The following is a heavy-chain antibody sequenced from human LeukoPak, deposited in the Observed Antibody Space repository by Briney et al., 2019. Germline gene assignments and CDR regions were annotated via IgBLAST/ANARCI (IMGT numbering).Heavy chain of an antibody. CDR3: AREVWAAFDI. CDR1: GFNVSSSY. CDR2: IYPGGST. Sequence: PGGSLRLSCAASGFNVSSSYMSWVRQAPGKGLEWVSVIYPGGSTYYADSVKGRFTISRDNARNSLYLQMNTLRAEDTAMYFCAREVWAAFDIWGQGTMVTVSS. D-gene: IGHD7-27*01. J-gene: IGHJ3*02. V-gene: IGHV3-53*01.